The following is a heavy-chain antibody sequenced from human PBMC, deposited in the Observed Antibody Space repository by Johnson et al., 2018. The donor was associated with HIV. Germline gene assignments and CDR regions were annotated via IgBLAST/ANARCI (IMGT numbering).Heavy chain of an antibody. CDR3: ARRSSLDI. V-gene: IGHV3-11*04. J-gene: IGHJ3*02. CDR2: ISSSGSTI. CDR1: GFTFDDYA. Sequence: VQLVESGGGVVRPGGSLRLSCVGSGFTFDDYALSWVRQLPGKGLEWVSYISSSGSTIYYADSVKGRFTISRDNAKNSLYLQMNSLRAEDTAVYYCARRSSLDIWGQGTMVTVSS.